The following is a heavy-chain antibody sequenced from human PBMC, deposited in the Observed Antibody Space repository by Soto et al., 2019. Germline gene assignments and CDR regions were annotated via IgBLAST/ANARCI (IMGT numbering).Heavy chain of an antibody. D-gene: IGHD3-22*01. CDR2: IYQSGTT. J-gene: IGHJ4*02. Sequence: GTLSLTCAVSGASISSRHWWSWVRQAPGKGLEWIGEIYQSGTTNYNPSLKSRVTISVDTSKNQFSLKLTSVTAADTALYYCARELYNSSLALDFWGQGTLVTVSS. CDR1: GASISSRHW. CDR3: ARELYNSSLALDF. V-gene: IGHV4-4*02.